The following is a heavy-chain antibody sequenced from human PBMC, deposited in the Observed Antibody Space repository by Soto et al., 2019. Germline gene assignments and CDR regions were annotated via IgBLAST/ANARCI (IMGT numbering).Heavy chain of an antibody. J-gene: IGHJ6*02. CDR1: GFTFSSYA. V-gene: IGHV3-30-3*01. CDR2: ISYDGSNK. D-gene: IGHD3-3*01. CDR3: ARDEGRSTIFGVVTLGYYYYGMDV. Sequence: GGSLRLSCAASGFTFSSYAMHWVRQAPGKGLEWVAVISYDGSNKYYADSVKGRFTISRDNSKNTLYLQMNSLRAEDTAVYYCARDEGRSTIFGVVTLGYYYYGMDVWGQGTTVTVSS.